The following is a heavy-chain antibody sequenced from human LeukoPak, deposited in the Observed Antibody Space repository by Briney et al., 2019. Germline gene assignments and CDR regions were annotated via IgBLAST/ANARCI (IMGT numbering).Heavy chain of an antibody. CDR1: GFTFSSYW. CDR3: AREAMIVVALLDSNWFDP. D-gene: IGHD3-22*01. CDR2: INQDEREK. J-gene: IGHJ5*02. Sequence: GGSLTLSCAASGFTFSSYWMRWVRQAAGKGLDGVANINQDEREKYYVDSVKGRFTISSHNHKNSLYLQLNSLRAEDTAVYYCAREAMIVVALLDSNWFDPWGQGTLVTVSS. V-gene: IGHV3-7*01.